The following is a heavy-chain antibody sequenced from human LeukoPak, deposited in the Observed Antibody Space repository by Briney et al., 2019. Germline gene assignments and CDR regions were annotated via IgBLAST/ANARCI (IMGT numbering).Heavy chain of an antibody. J-gene: IGHJ4*02. CDR2: INPNSGGT. CDR1: RYTFSGHY. Sequence: ASVKVSCKSSRYTFSGHYIHWVRQAPGQGLEWMGWINPNSGGTSYAHQFQGRVTMTSDTSISTAYMELSRLRSDDTAVYYCARLRYYSESSTNNRFDYWGQGTLVTVSS. D-gene: IGHD3-22*01. V-gene: IGHV1-2*02. CDR3: ARLRYYSESSTNNRFDY.